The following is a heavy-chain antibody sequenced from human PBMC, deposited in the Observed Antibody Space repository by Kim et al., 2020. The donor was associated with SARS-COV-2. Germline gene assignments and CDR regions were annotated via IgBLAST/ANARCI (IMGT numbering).Heavy chain of an antibody. Sequence: GGSLRLSCAASGFTFSGYSMTWVRQAPGKGLECVSSISPSGTYIYYADSLKGRFTISRDNSKNSLYLQMNSLRVEDTAVYYCASYHARPSDYPYDFDFWG. CDR2: ISPSGTYI. J-gene: IGHJ4*01. CDR3: ASYHARPSDYPYDFDF. V-gene: IGHV3-21*01. D-gene: IGHD3-16*01. CDR1: GFTFSGYS.